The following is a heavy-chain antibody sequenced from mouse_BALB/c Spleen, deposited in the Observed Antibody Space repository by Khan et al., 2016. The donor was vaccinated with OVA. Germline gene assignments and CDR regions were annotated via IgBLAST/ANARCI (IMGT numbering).Heavy chain of an antibody. CDR1: GFSLTTYG. V-gene: IGHV2-6*02. CDR2: IWSDGIT. J-gene: IGHJ4*01. Sequence: VKLEESGPGLVAPSQSLSITCTVSGFSLTTYGVHWVRQPPGKGLEWLVVIWSDGITTYNSALKSRLSISQDNSKSQVFLIMNSLQTDDTAMYSRGRGGFYAMDYWGQGTSVTVSS. CDR3: GRGGFYAMDY.